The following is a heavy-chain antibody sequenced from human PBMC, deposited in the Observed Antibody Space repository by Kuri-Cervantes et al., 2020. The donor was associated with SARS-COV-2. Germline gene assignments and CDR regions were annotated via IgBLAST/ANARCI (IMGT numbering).Heavy chain of an antibody. CDR1: GFTFGSYA. Sequence: ETLSLTCTASGFTFGSYAMSWVRQAPGKGLDVVSTISENGDYTYYAGFAKGRFAISRDTSKKTVYLQMNSLRAEDTAVYYCARHTQGDNWGQGTLVTVSS. J-gene: IGHJ4*02. V-gene: IGHV3-23*01. CDR2: ISENGDYT. CDR3: ARHTQGDN.